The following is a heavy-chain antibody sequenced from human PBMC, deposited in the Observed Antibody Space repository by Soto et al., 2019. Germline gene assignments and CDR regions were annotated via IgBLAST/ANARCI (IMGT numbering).Heavy chain of an antibody. D-gene: IGHD3-10*01. CDR1: GGSITNYY. Sequence: QVQLQESGPGLVKPSETLSLTCTVSGGSITNYYCSWFRQPPGKGLEWIGYIQYNGYSAYNLSLKSRVTMTMDTSMPQFSLMLEVVTATATAVYFCARHGFGSLRGHVDVWGQGTTVLVSS. J-gene: IGHJ6*02. CDR2: IQYNGYS. CDR3: ARHGFGSLRGHVDV. V-gene: IGHV4-59*08.